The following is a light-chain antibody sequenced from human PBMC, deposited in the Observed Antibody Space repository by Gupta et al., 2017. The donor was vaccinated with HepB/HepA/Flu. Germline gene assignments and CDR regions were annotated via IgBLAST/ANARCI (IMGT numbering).Light chain of an antibody. CDR3: QQYYTSRLT. J-gene: IGKJ3*01. Sequence: DIVIKSSQASLAVSVGESATINCKSSQSVLNRSNNKNYLAWYQQKPGQPPKLLISWASTRGSGVPVRFSGSGSGTDFTLTISRLQAEDVAVYYCQQYYTSRLTFGQGTKVDIK. CDR2: WAS. CDR1: QSVLNRSNNKNY. V-gene: IGKV4-1*01.